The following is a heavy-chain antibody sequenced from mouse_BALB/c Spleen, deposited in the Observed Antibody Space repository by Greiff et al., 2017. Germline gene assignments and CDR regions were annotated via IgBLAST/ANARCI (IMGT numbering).Heavy chain of an antibody. CDR2: IRNKANGYTT. CDR1: GFTFTDYY. D-gene: IGHD2-10*02. Sequence: EVQVVESGGGLVQPGGSLRLSCATSGFTFTDYYMSWVRQPPGKALEWLGFIRNKANGYTTEYSASVKGRFTISRDNSQSILYLQMNTLRAEDSATYYCARDMKYGNYYYAMDYWGQGTSVTVSS. CDR3: ARDMKYGNYYYAMDY. J-gene: IGHJ4*01. V-gene: IGHV7-3*02.